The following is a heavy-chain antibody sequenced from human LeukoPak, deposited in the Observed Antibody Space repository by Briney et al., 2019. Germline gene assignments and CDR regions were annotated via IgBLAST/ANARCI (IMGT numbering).Heavy chain of an antibody. J-gene: IGHJ4*02. CDR2: IYTSGST. CDR3: ARSTYWYDSSGHYTWYFDY. CDR1: GGSISSGSYY. V-gene: IGHV4-61*02. D-gene: IGHD3-22*01. Sequence: SQTLSLTCTVSGGSISSGSYYWSWIRQPAGKGLEWIGRIYTSGSTNYNPSLKSRVTISVDTSKNQFSLKLSSVTAADTAVYYCARSTYWYDSSGHYTWYFDYWGQGTLVTVSS.